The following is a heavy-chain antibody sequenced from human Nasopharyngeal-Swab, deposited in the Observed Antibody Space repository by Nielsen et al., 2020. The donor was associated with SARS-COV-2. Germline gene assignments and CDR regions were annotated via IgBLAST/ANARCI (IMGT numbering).Heavy chain of an antibody. CDR1: YASITRSGYY. CDR3: VRQLRSDVPVTGGVDY. D-gene: IGHD6-19*01. CDR2: ISYSGRT. J-gene: IGHJ4*02. Sequence: SETLSLTCSVTYASITRSGYYWGWIRQPPGKGLEWIGSISYSGRTYSNPSLESRVTISVDTSKNQFSLRLSSVTAADTAVYYCVRQLRSDVPVTGGVDYWGQGTLVTVSS. V-gene: IGHV4-39*01.